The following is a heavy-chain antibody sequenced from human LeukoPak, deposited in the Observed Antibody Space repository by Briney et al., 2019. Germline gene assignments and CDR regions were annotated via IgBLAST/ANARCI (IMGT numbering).Heavy chain of an antibody. CDR3: ARDAVVATDY. CDR1: GFTFSSYS. CDR2: ISSSSSYI. Sequence: PGGSLRLSCAASGFTFSSYSMNWVRQAPGKGLEWVSSISSSSSYIYYADSVKGRFTISRDNAENSLYLQMNSLRAEDTAVYYCARDAVVATDYWGQGTLVTVSS. V-gene: IGHV3-21*01. J-gene: IGHJ4*02. D-gene: IGHD2-15*01.